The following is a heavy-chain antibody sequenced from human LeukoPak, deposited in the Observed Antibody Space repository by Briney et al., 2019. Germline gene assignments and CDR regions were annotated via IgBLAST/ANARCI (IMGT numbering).Heavy chain of an antibody. D-gene: IGHD3-22*01. CDR1: GGSISSSNW. CDR3: ARDDYYYDSSGHDDY. J-gene: IGHJ4*02. Sequence: PSETLSLTCAVSGGSISSSNWWSWVRQPPGKGLEWIGEIYHSGSTNYNPSLKSRVTISVDKSKNQFSLKLSSVTAADTAVYYCARDDYYYDSSGHDDYWGQGTLVTVSS. CDR2: IYHSGST. V-gene: IGHV4-4*02.